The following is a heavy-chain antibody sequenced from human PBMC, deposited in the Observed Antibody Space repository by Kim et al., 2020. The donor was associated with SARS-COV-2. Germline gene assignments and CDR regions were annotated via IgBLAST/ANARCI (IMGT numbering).Heavy chain of an antibody. V-gene: IGHV3-23*01. CDR1: GFTFSSYA. D-gene: IGHD3-16*01. Sequence: GGSLRLSCAASGFTFSSYAMNWVRQAPGKGLEWVSGITDAGVPYQADSVKGRFTISRDNAKKTLHLQMNGLRAEDAAVYYCAREASASFGIWGPATLAT. CDR2: ITDAGVP. J-gene: IGHJ2*01. CDR3: AREASASFGI.